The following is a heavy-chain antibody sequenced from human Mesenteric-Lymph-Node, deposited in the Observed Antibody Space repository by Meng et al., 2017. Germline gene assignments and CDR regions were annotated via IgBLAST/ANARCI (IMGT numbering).Heavy chain of an antibody. CDR1: GDSVSSNSAA. V-gene: IGHV6-1*01. D-gene: IGHD6-13*01. J-gene: IGHJ3*02. Sequence: LRLSCAISGDSVSSNSAAWNWIRQSPSRGLEWLGRTYYRSKWYNDYAVSVKSRVTINPDTSKNQFSLQLNSVTPEDTAVYYCARDSSSWYRLNAFDIWGQGTMVTVSS. CDR2: TYYRSKWYN. CDR3: ARDSSSWYRLNAFDI.